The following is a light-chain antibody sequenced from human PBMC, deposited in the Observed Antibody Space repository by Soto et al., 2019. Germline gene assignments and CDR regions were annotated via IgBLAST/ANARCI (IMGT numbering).Light chain of an antibody. CDR1: SSDVGGYDY. CDR3: CSYAGRFYV. Sequence: QSALTQPHSVSGSPGQSVTISCTGTSSDVGGYDYVSWYQQSPGKAPKFIIYDVSQRPSGVPDRFSGSKSGNTASLTISGLQAEDEADYYCCSYAGRFYVFGTGTKVTVL. J-gene: IGLJ1*01. V-gene: IGLV2-11*01. CDR2: DVS.